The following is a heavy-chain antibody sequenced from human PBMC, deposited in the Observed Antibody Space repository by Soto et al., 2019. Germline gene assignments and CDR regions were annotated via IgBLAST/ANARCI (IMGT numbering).Heavy chain of an antibody. D-gene: IGHD2-2*01. CDR2: ISGSGGTT. CDR3: AKARSSTSCYAFDY. V-gene: IGHV3-23*01. CDR1: GFTFRKYA. J-gene: IGHJ4*02. Sequence: EVQLLESGGGLVQPGGSLRLSCTASGFTFRKYAMSWARQAPGKGLEWVSAISGSGGTTHYADSVKGRFTISRDNSKNTLYLQMNSLRVEDTAVYYCAKARSSTSCYAFDYWGQGSLVTVSS.